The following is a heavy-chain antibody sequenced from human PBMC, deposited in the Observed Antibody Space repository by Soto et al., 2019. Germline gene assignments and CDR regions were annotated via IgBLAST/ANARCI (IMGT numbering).Heavy chain of an antibody. CDR1: GFTFSGDA. CDR3: AKDRTTMIVVAPDAFDI. D-gene: IGHD3-22*01. CDR2: ISGSGGST. V-gene: IGHV3-23*01. J-gene: IGHJ3*02. Sequence: GGSLRLSCGASGFTFSGDAMSWVRQAPGKGRGWVSAISGSGGSTYYADSVKGRFTISRDNSKNTLYLQMNSLRAEDTAVYYCAKDRTTMIVVAPDAFDIWGQGTMVTVSS.